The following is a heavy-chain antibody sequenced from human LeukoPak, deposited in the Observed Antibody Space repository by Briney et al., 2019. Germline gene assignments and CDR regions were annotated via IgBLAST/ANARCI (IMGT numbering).Heavy chain of an antibody. CDR1: GDSISYESYY. CDR3: AREGGFYRPLDY. D-gene: IGHD6-25*01. V-gene: IGHV4-30-2*01. J-gene: IGHJ4*02. CDR2: IYRGRT. Sequence: SQTLSLTCAVSGDSISYESYYWNWIRQAPGKGPEWIGNIYRGRTRLNPSLKSRLTMSVDLSENHVSLKLTSVTAADTAVYYCAREGGFYRPLDYSGQGTLVTVSS.